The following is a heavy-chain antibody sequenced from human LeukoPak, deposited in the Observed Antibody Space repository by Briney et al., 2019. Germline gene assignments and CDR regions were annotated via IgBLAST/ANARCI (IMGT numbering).Heavy chain of an antibody. Sequence: SETLSLTCAVSGGSISSYYWSWIRQPPGKGLEWIGYIYYSGSTNYNPSLKSRVTISVDTSKNQFSLKLSSVTAADTAVYYCARDNWNYGSSMDVWGQGTTDTVSS. V-gene: IGHV4-59*01. D-gene: IGHD1-7*01. CDR3: ARDNWNYGSSMDV. CDR1: GGSISSYY. CDR2: IYYSGST. J-gene: IGHJ6*02.